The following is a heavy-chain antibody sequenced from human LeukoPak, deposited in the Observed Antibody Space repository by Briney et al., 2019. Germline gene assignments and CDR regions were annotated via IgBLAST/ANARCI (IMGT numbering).Heavy chain of an antibody. Sequence: ASVKVSCKASGGPFSTNAINWVRQAPGQGLEWMGMIYPRDGSTSYAQKFQGRVTVTRDTSTSTVHMELSGLRSEDTAVYYCARDQEGFDYWGQGTLVTVSS. CDR3: ARDQEGFDY. J-gene: IGHJ4*02. V-gene: IGHV1-46*01. CDR1: GGPFSTNA. CDR2: IYPRDGST.